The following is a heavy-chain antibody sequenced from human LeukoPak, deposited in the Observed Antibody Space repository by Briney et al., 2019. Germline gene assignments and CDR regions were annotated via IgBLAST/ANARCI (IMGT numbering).Heavy chain of an antibody. CDR2: INPNSGGT. V-gene: IGHV1-2*02. CDR3: ARSNYGGQGAGDNWFDP. Sequence: ASVKVSCKASGYTFTGYYMHWVRQAPGRGLEWMGWINPNSGGTNYAQRFQGRVTMTRDTSISTAYMDLSSLTSDDTAVYFCARSNYGGQGAGDNWFDPWGQGTLVTVSS. CDR1: GYTFTGYY. D-gene: IGHD4/OR15-4a*01. J-gene: IGHJ5*02.